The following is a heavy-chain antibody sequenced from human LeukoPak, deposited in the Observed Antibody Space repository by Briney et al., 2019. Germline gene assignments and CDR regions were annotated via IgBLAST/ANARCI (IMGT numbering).Heavy chain of an antibody. CDR1: GGSISSYY. CDR3: ARVGYCSSTSCYKAGRYYYYYMDV. V-gene: IGHV4-59*01. Sequence: SETLSLTCTVSGGSISSYYWSWIRQPPGKGLEWIGYIYYSGSTNYNPSLKSRVTISVDTSKNQFSLKLSSATAADTAVYYCARVGYCSSTSCYKAGRYYYYYMDVWGKGTTVTVSS. J-gene: IGHJ6*03. D-gene: IGHD2-2*02. CDR2: IYYSGST.